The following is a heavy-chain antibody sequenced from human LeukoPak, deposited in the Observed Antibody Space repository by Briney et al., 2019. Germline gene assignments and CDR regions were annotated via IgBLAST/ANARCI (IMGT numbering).Heavy chain of an antibody. D-gene: IGHD3-3*01. V-gene: IGHV3-23*01. CDR2: ISGSGGST. CDR3: AKDLVYDFWSGYSHRAFDI. CDR1: GFTFSSYA. Sequence: GGSLRLSCAASGFTFSSYAMSWVRQASGKGLEWVSAISGSGGSTYYADSVKGRFTISRDNSKNTLYLQMNSLRAEDTAVYYCAKDLVYDFWSGYSHRAFDIWGQGTMVTVSS. J-gene: IGHJ3*02.